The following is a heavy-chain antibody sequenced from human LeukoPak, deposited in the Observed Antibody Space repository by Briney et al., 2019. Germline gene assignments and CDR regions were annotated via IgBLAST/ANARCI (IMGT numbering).Heavy chain of an antibody. Sequence: GGSLRLSCAASGFTFSSYWMSWVRQAPGKGLEWVANIKQDGSEKYYVDSVKGRFTISRDNAKNSLYLQMNSLRAEDTAVYYCARVSYGDYLSGAFDIWGQGTMVTVSS. J-gene: IGHJ3*02. CDR3: ARVSYGDYLSGAFDI. V-gene: IGHV3-7*01. D-gene: IGHD4-17*01. CDR1: GFTFSSYW. CDR2: IKQDGSEK.